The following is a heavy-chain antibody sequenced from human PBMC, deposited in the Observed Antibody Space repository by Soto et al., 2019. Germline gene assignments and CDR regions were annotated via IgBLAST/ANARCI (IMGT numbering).Heavy chain of an antibody. CDR3: ARGAARDEIDY. V-gene: IGHV6-1*01. CDR2: TYYRSKWYN. Sequence: QTLSLTGAISGYSFSSKSAAWNWTRRSPSRGLEWLGRTYYRSKWYNDYAVSVKSRITINPDTSKNQLSLQLNSVTPEDTAVYYCARGAARDEIDYWGQGTLVTVSS. CDR1: GYSFSSKSAA. D-gene: IGHD6-13*01. J-gene: IGHJ4*02.